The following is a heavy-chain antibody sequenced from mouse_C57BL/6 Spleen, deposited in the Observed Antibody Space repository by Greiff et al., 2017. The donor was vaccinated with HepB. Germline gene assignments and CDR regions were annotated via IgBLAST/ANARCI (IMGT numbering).Heavy chain of an antibody. CDR2: IYPSDSET. Sequence: QVQLQQPGAELVRPGSSVKLSCKASGYTFTSYWMDWVKQRPGQGLEWIGNIYPSDSETHYNQKFKDKATLTVDKSSSTAYMQLSSLTSEDSAVYYCARVGPYYGSSYPYYFDYWGQGTTLTVSS. CDR3: ARVGPYYGSSYPYYFDY. V-gene: IGHV1-61*01. D-gene: IGHD1-1*01. J-gene: IGHJ2*01. CDR1: GYTFTSYW.